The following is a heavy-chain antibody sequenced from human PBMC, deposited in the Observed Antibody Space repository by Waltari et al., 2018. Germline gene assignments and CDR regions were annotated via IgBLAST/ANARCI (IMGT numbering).Heavy chain of an antibody. V-gene: IGHV1-3*01. CDR2: INAGNGNR. D-gene: IGHD3-16*01. CDR3: ARGARYYFDY. CDR1: GYTFTSYA. Sequence: QVQLVQSGAEVKKPGASVKVSCKASGYTFTSYAMHWVRQAPGQRLEWMGWINAGNGNRKESQKFQGRVTLTRETSASTAYMEVSRLRSEDTAVYYCARGARYYFDYWGQGTLVTVSS. J-gene: IGHJ4*02.